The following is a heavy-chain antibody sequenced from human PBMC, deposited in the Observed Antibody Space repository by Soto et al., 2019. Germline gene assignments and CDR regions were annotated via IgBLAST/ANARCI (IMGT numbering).Heavy chain of an antibody. V-gene: IGHV3-48*01. Sequence: PGGSLRLSCVVSGLTFSGYSMAWVRQAPGKGPEWLSYITSSSSAIYYADSVKGRFTTSRDNAKNSLYLQMSSLRVEDTAVYYYGGGAPGTTTPASLYYYMDVGGRGTTVTVSS. CDR2: ITSSSSAI. CDR3: GGGAPGTTTPASLYYYMDV. J-gene: IGHJ6*03. CDR1: GLTFSGYS. D-gene: IGHD1-1*01.